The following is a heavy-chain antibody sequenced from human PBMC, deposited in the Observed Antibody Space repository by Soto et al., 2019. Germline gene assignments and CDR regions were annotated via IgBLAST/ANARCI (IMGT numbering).Heavy chain of an antibody. J-gene: IGHJ6*02. CDR1: GGTFSSYA. CDR2: IIPIFGTA. CDR3: ASNDYGGNCVFLRPDYYYGMDV. Sequence: ASVKVSCKASGGTFSSYAISWVRQAPGQGLEWMGGIIPIFGTANYAQKFQGRVTITADESTSTAYMELSSLRSEDTAVYYCASNDYGGNCVFLRPDYYYGMDVWGQGTTVTVSS. D-gene: IGHD4-17*01. V-gene: IGHV1-69*13.